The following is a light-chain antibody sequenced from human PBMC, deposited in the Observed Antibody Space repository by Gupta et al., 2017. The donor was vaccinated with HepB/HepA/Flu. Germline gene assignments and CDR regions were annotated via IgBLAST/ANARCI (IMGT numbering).Light chain of an antibody. CDR1: QIISSH. CDR3: QQSSSTPTWT. V-gene: IGKV1-39*01. CDR2: AAS. J-gene: IGKJ1*01. Sequence: DIQMTQTPSSLSASVGDRVTTTCRASQIISSHLNWYQQKPGKAPKLLIYAASSLLSGVPSRFSGSGSGTDFTLTISSLQPEDFATYYCQQSSSTPTWTFGQGTKVEIK.